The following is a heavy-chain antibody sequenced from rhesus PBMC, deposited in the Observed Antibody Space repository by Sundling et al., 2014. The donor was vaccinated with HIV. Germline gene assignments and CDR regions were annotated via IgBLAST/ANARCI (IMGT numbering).Heavy chain of an antibody. CDR1: GASITTYW. D-gene: IGHD6-31*01. J-gene: IGHJ4*01. Sequence: QVQLQESGPGLVKPSETLSLTCTVSGASITTYWWTWIRQSPGRGLEWIGEINGDRGNTNYNPSLKNRVTISRDMSKHQFSLNLSSVTAADTAVYYCARGIAAAIDFDDWGQGVLVTVSS. CDR2: INGDRGNT. V-gene: IGHV4-80*01. CDR3: ARGIAAAIDFDD.